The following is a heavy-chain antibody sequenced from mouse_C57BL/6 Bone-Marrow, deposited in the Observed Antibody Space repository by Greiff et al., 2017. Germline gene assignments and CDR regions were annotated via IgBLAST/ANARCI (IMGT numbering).Heavy chain of an antibody. CDR3: TLDGNYSWFAY. CDR2: IDPEDGDT. Sequence: EVKLMESGAELVRPGASVKLSCTASGFNINDYYMHWVKQRPEQGLEWIGRIDPEDGDTEYAPKFQGKATMTADTSSNTAYLQLSSLTSEDTAVYYCTLDGNYSWFAYWGQGTLVTVSA. D-gene: IGHD2-1*01. CDR1: GFNINDYY. V-gene: IGHV14-1*01. J-gene: IGHJ3*01.